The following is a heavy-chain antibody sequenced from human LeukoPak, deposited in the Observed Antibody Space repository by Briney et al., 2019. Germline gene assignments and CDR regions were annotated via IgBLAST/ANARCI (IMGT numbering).Heavy chain of an antibody. D-gene: IGHD1-7*01. J-gene: IGHJ4*02. Sequence: SETLSLTCGVSGGPFSGYYWSWIHQPPGKGLEWIGEITHRGTHYSPSLKSRAALSMDTSKNQFSLKVTSVTAADTAVYYCAALSGYNWHYISFDYWGQGILVTVSS. CDR3: AALSGYNWHYISFDY. CDR2: ITHRGT. V-gene: IGHV4-34*01. CDR1: GGPFSGYY.